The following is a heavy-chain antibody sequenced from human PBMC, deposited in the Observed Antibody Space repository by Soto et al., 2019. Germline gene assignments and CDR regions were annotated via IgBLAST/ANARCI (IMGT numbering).Heavy chain of an antibody. D-gene: IGHD2-15*01. CDR3: ARHRLAARYYYYGMDV. CDR1: GYSFTSYW. Sequence: GESLKISCKGSGYSFTSYWIGLVRQMPGKGLEGRGIIYPDDSDNRYSPSFQGQVTLSAGKSINTAYLAWNSLKASDTALNYFARHRLAARYYYYGMDVWGQGTTVTVSS. CDR2: IYPDDSDN. J-gene: IGHJ6*02. V-gene: IGHV5-51*01.